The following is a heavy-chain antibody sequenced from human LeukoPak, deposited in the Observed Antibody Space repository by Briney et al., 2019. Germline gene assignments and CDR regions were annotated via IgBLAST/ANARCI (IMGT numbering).Heavy chain of an antibody. J-gene: IGHJ4*02. D-gene: IGHD6-19*01. CDR2: INPNSGGT. CDR1: GYTFTGYY. Sequence: GASVKVSCKASGYTFTGYYMHWVRQAPGQGLEWMGWINPNSGGTNYAQKSQGRVTMTRDTSISTAYMELSRLRSDDTAVYYCARDIKSGWLAQYYFDYWGQGTLVTVSS. CDR3: ARDIKSGWLAQYYFDY. V-gene: IGHV1-2*02.